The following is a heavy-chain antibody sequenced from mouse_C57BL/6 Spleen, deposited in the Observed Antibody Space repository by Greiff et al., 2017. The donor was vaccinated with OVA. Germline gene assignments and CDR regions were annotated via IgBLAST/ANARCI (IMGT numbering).Heavy chain of an antibody. CDR2: ISNGGGST. Sequence: EVQLVESGGGLVQPGGSLKLSCAASGFTFSDYYMYWVRQTPEKRLEWVAYISNGGGSTYYPDTVKGRFTISRDNAKNTLYLQMSRLKSEDTAMYYCARPPYYYGSSYDWFAYWGQGTLVTVSA. CDR3: ARPPYYYGSSYDWFAY. CDR1: GFTFSDYY. D-gene: IGHD1-1*01. V-gene: IGHV5-12*01. J-gene: IGHJ3*01.